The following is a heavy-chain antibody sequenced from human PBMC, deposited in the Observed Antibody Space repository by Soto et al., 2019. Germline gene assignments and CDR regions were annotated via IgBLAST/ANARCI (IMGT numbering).Heavy chain of an antibody. D-gene: IGHD5-18*01. CDR3: AILTGGYSYGLFGWYFDY. J-gene: IGHJ4*02. Sequence: EVQLLESGGGLVQPGGSLRLSCAASGFTFSSYAMSWVRQAPGKGLEWVSAISGSGGSTYYADSVKGRFTISRDNSKNTLYLQMNRLRAEDTAVYYCAILTGGYSYGLFGWYFDYWVQGTLLTASS. CDR1: GFTFSSYA. CDR2: ISGSGGST. V-gene: IGHV3-23*01.